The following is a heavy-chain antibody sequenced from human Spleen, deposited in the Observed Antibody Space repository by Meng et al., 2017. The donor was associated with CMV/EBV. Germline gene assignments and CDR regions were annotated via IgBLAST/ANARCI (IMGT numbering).Heavy chain of an antibody. CDR3: VKEGIRDEWPRDFDY. CDR2: ISSSGSTI. D-gene: IGHD2-21*01. V-gene: IGHV3-48*03. CDR1: GFTFSSYE. Sequence: GGSLRLSCAASGFTFSSYEMNWVRQAPGKGLEWVSYISSSGSTIYYADSVKGRFTISRDNSKNTLYLQMDSLRHEDTAFYHCVKEGIRDEWPRDFDYWGQGLLVTVSS. J-gene: IGHJ4*02.